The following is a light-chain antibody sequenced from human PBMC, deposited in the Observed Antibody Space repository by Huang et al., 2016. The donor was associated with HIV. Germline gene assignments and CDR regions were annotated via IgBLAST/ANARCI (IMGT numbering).Light chain of an antibody. Sequence: DIQMTQSPSSLSASVGDRVTITCRATQSVTKYLNWYQQKPGKAPKLLIYGASSLQTVVPSMFSGSGSVTDCTLTISILQPEDFATYYCQQSSSPPPTFGPGTKVDIK. CDR2: GAS. CDR1: QSVTKY. J-gene: IGKJ3*01. CDR3: QQSSSPPPT. V-gene: IGKV1-39*01.